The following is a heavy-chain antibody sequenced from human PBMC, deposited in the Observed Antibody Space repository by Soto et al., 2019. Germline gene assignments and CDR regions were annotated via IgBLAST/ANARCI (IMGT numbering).Heavy chain of an antibody. Sequence: QVQLVESGGGVVQPGRSLRLSCAASGFTFSSYGRYWVRQAPGKGLEWGAVISYDGSNKYYADSVKGRFTISRDNSKNTLYLQMNSLRAEDTAVYYCAKALIAAAGTGSYFDYWGQGTLVTVSS. CDR1: GFTFSSYG. CDR3: AKALIAAAGTGSYFDY. D-gene: IGHD6-13*01. CDR2: ISYDGSNK. J-gene: IGHJ4*02. V-gene: IGHV3-30*18.